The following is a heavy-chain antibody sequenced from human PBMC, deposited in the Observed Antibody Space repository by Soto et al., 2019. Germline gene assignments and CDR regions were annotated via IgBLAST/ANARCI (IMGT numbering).Heavy chain of an antibody. CDR2: ISSSSSYI. V-gene: IGHV3-21*01. CDR3: ARDKVGDKAAAPSWFDP. CDR1: GFTFSSYS. Sequence: GGSLRLSCAASGFTFSSYSMNWVRQAPGKGLEWVSSISSSSSYIYYADSVKGRFTISRDNAKNSLYLQMNSLRAEDTAVYYCARDKVGDKAAAPSWFDPWGQGTLVTVSS. J-gene: IGHJ5*02. D-gene: IGHD2-2*01.